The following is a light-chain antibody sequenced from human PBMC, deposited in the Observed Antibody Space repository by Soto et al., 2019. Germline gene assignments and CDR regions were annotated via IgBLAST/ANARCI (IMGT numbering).Light chain of an antibody. J-gene: IGKJ4*01. Sequence: EIVLTQSPATLSLSPGERAALSCRASQGVGRFLAWYQQKPGQAPRLLIYDASNRATGIPARFSGSGSVTDFTLAIDNLEPEDFAVCYCQQRGGWPLTFGGRTKVEIK. CDR3: QQRGGWPLT. CDR2: DAS. V-gene: IGKV3-11*01. CDR1: QGVGRF.